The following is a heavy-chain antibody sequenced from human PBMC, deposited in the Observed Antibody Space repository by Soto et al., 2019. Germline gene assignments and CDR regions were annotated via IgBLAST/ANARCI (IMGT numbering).Heavy chain of an antibody. J-gene: IGHJ5*02. CDR3: ARGIPHNYGWFDP. CDR1: RDSFSSYY. D-gene: IGHD4-17*01. CDR2: INHSGTT. V-gene: IGHV4-34*01. Sequence: SETLALTCAVFRDSFSSYYWTGIRQPPGKGLEWIGEINHSGTTNYNPSLKSRVTMSVDTSKKQFSLKLRSVTAADTAIYYCARGIPHNYGWFDPWGQGTQVTVSS.